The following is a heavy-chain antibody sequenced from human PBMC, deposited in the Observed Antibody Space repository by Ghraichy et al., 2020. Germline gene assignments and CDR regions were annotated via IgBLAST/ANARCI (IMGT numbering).Heavy chain of an antibody. CDR2: LFSSGSP. Sequence: GSLRLSCSVSGGSVTSCPYYWGWLGQPPGQGLELLGVLFSSGSPYYNLSIKSRRTISMDTSKNEFSLRLRSVTAADTAGYYCVRHRHPHYDRSQFDPWGQGTLVTVSS. V-gene: IGHV4-39*01. CDR1: GGSVTSCPYY. CDR3: VRHRHPHYDRSQFDP. D-gene: IGHD3-22*01. J-gene: IGHJ5*02.